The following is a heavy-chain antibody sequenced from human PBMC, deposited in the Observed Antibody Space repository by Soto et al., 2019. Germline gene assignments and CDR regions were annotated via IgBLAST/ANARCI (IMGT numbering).Heavy chain of an antibody. CDR1: GGTFSTYA. D-gene: IGHD2-15*01. Sequence: QVQLVQSGAEVKKPGSSVKVSCKSSGGTFSTYAISWVRQAPGQGLEWMGGIIPIFGPANYAQKFQGRVTITADETTTTAYMELISLRSEDTAVYYCARDEMVVATGSRTWHYYYGMDVWGQGTTVTVSS. V-gene: IGHV1-69*12. CDR3: ARDEMVVATGSRTWHYYYGMDV. CDR2: IIPIFGPA. J-gene: IGHJ6*02.